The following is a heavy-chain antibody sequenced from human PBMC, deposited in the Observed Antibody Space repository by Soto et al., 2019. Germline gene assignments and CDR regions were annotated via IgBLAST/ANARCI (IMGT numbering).Heavy chain of an antibody. Sequence: GGSLRLSCAASGFTFSSYGMHWVRQAPGKGLEWVAVIWYDGSNKYYADSVKGRFTISRDNAKNSLYLQMNSLRAEDTAVYYCARAENIVATTDFDYWGQGTLVTVSS. CDR1: GFTFSSYG. J-gene: IGHJ4*02. CDR2: IWYDGSNK. D-gene: IGHD5-12*01. V-gene: IGHV3-33*01. CDR3: ARAENIVATTDFDY.